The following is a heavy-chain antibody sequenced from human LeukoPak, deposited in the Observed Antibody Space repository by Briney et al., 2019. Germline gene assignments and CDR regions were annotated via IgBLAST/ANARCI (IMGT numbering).Heavy chain of an antibody. CDR3: ARNLGYCSSTSCSARFDP. Sequence: PSETLSLTCTVSGGSISNYYWSWIRQPPGKGLEWIGYIYYSGSTNYNPSLESRVTISVDTSKNQFSLKLSSVSAADTAVYYCARNLGYCSSTSCSARFDPWGQGTLVTVSS. J-gene: IGHJ5*02. D-gene: IGHD2-2*01. CDR1: GGSISNYY. V-gene: IGHV4-59*01. CDR2: IYYSGST.